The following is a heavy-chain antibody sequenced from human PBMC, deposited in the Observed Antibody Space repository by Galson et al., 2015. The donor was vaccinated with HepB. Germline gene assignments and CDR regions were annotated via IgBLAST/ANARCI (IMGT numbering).Heavy chain of an antibody. CDR2: IYSGGST. CDR1: GFTFSSYS. CDR3: ARDSGPGPHYGMDV. V-gene: IGHV3-53*04. Sequence: SLRLSCAASGFTFSSYSMNWVRQAPGKGLEWVSVIYSGGSTYYADSVKGRFTISRHNSKNTLYLQMNSLRAEDTAVYYCARDSGPGPHYGMDVWGQGTTVTVSS. J-gene: IGHJ6*02.